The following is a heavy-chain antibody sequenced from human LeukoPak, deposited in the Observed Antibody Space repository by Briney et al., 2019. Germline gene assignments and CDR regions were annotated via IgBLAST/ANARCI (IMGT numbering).Heavy chain of an antibody. Sequence: ASVKVSCKASGYTFSGYYIHWVRQAPGQGLEWMGWINPNTGGTKYAQRFQDRVTMTRDTSISTAYMEVSRLRYDDTAVYYCARPLRVTMIRGAAFRASSDFDPWGQGTQVTVSS. CDR1: GYTFSGYY. D-gene: IGHD3-10*01. CDR2: INPNTGGT. V-gene: IGHV1-2*02. J-gene: IGHJ5*02. CDR3: ARPLRVTMIRGAAFRASSDFDP.